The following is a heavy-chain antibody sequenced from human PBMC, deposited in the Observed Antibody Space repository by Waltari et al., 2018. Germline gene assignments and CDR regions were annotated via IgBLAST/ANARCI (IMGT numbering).Heavy chain of an antibody. CDR3: ARKGGRGYPYGPFYYDH. D-gene: IGHD5-18*01. V-gene: IGHV3-74*01. Sequence: EVQLVESGGGLVQPGGSLRLSCAASGFTFGDYWMHWVRQAPGKGLEWVSRINIDGGYISYTDSVKGRFTISRDNAKNTLFLQLNSLRADDTAVYYCARKGGRGYPYGPFYYDHRGQGTLVTVSP. CDR2: INIDGGYI. J-gene: IGHJ4*02. CDR1: GFTFGDYW.